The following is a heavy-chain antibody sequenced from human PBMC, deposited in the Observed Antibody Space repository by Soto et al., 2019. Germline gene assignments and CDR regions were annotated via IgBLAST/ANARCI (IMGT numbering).Heavy chain of an antibody. Sequence: SETLSLTCTVSGGSISSYYWSWIRQPPGKGLEWIGYIYYSGSTNYNPSLKSRVTISVDTSKNQFSLKLSSVTAADTAVYYCARDRHDSNWFDPWGQGTLVTVSS. CDR1: GGSISSYY. CDR3: ARDRHDSNWFDP. J-gene: IGHJ5*02. D-gene: IGHD2-21*02. V-gene: IGHV4-59*01. CDR2: IYYSGST.